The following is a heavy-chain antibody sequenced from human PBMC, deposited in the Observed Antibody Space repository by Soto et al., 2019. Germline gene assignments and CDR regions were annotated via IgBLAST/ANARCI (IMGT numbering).Heavy chain of an antibody. J-gene: IGHJ4*02. CDR1: GFTFNKYA. D-gene: IGHD5-18*01. CDR2: ISSDGGSI. Sequence: GESLKISCAASGFTFNKYAMYWGRQAPGKGLEGVAVISSDGGSIFYGTSVKGRFTISRDRSKNILYLQMNSLRVEDPAVYHCARDSDAATGAIDFWGPGTLVTVSS. V-gene: IGHV3-30-3*01. CDR3: ARDSDAATGAIDF.